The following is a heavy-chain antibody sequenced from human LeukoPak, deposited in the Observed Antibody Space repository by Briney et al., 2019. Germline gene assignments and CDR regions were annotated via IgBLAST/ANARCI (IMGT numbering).Heavy chain of an antibody. J-gene: IGHJ4*02. D-gene: IGHD1-1*01. Sequence: SVKVSCKASGGTFSSYAISWVRQAPGQGLEWMGGIIPIFGTANYAQKFQGRVTITADESTSTAYMELSSLRSEDTAVYYCASRGLETGRFLNPFDYWGQGTLVTVSS. CDR1: GGTFSSYA. V-gene: IGHV1-69*13. CDR3: ASRGLETGRFLNPFDY. CDR2: IIPIFGTA.